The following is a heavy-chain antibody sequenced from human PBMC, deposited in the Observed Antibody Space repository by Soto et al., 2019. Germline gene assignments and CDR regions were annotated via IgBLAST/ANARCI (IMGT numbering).Heavy chain of an antibody. CDR3: ARDSKIAAAWSGWYAGGYYYGMDV. J-gene: IGHJ6*02. V-gene: IGHV1-69*01. CDR2: IIPIFGTA. CDR1: GGTFSSYA. D-gene: IGHD6-19*01. Sequence: QVQLVQSGAEVKKPGSSVKVSCKASGGTFSSYAISWVRQAPGQGLEWLGGIIPIFGTANYAQKFQGRVTITADESTSTAYIELSSLRSEDTAVYYCARDSKIAAAWSGWYAGGYYYGMDVWGQGTTVTVSS.